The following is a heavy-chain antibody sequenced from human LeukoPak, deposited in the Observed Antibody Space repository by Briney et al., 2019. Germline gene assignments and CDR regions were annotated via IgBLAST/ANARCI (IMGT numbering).Heavy chain of an antibody. D-gene: IGHD1-1*01. V-gene: IGHV4-38-2*02. CDR2: IYHSGST. CDR3: ARVLQYYYNYMDV. Sequence: SETLSLTCTVSGYSISSGYYWGWIRQPPGEGLEWIGSIYHSGSTYYNPSLKSRVTISVDTSKNQFSLKLSSVTAADTAVYYCARVLQYYYNYMDVWGKGTTVTVSS. J-gene: IGHJ6*03. CDR1: GYSISSGYY.